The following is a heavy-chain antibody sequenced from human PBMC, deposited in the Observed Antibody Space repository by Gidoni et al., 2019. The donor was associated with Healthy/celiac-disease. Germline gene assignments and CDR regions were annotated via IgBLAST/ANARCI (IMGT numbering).Heavy chain of an antibody. Sequence: QSRQCRSGLSEPSETLSLPCPVYGGSSSGYYWSWIRQPPGKGLEWIGEINHSGSTNYTPALKSRVTISVDTSKNQFSLKLSSVTAADTAVYYCAALHDYRIRWGQGTLVTVSS. V-gene: IGHV4-34*01. CDR2: INHSGST. D-gene: IGHD4-4*01. CDR3: AALHDYRIR. J-gene: IGHJ4*02. CDR1: GGSSSGYY.